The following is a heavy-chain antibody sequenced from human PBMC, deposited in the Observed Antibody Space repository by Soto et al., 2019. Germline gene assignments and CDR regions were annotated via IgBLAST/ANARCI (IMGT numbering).Heavy chain of an antibody. CDR3: AKDFGPN. D-gene: IGHD3-10*01. V-gene: IGHV3-9*01. CDR1: GFTFDNYA. J-gene: IGHJ4*02. Sequence: GGSLRLSCAASGFTFDNYAMHWARQAPGKGLEWVSGISWNSGSVAYADSVKGRFTISRDNAKNSLYLQLNSLRGEDTALYYCAKDFGPNWGQGTLVTVSS. CDR2: ISWNSGSV.